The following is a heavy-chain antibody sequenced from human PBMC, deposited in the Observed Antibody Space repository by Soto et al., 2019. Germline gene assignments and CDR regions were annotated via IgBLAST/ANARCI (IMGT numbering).Heavy chain of an antibody. D-gene: IGHD3-10*01. CDR3: ARDGGRLYRGDHYFDY. V-gene: IGHV3-21*01. Sequence: GGSLRLSCAASGFIFSSYSMSWVRQAPGKGLEWVSLITSSNSYIYYGDSVKGRFTISRDNAKKSLYLQMNSLRAEDTAVYYCARDGGRLYRGDHYFDYWGLGTLVTVSS. CDR1: GFIFSSYS. CDR2: ITSSNSYI. J-gene: IGHJ4*02.